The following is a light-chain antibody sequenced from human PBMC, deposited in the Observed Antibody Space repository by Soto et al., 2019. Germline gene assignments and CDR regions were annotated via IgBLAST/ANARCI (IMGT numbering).Light chain of an antibody. CDR2: GAS. CDR1: QSGSGSY. Sequence: EIVLTQSPGTLSLSPGERATLSCRASQSGSGSYLAWYQQKPGQAPRLLISGASRRATGVPDRFSGSGSGTDFTLTISSLEPEDFAVYYCQQYGNSTLPFGGGTKVDIX. J-gene: IGKJ4*01. CDR3: QQYGNSTLP. V-gene: IGKV3-20*01.